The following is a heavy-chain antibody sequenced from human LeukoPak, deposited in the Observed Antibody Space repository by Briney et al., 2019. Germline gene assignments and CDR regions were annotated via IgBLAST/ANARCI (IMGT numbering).Heavy chain of an antibody. V-gene: IGHV4-61*02. Sequence: TLSLTCTVSGGSISSSTYYWSWIRQPAGKGLEWIGRIYTSGSTNYNPSLKSRVTMSVDTSKNQFSLKLSSVTAADTAVYYCARDFGREATITSGYAFDIWGQGTMVTVSS. CDR3: ARDFGREATITSGYAFDI. J-gene: IGHJ3*02. CDR2: IYTSGST. D-gene: IGHD5-12*01. CDR1: GGSISSSTYY.